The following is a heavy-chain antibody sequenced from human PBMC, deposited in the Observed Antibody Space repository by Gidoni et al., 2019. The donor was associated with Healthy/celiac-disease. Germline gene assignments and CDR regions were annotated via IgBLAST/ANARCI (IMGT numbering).Heavy chain of an antibody. CDR2: IWYDGSNI. J-gene: IGHJ4*02. Sequence: QVQLGESGGGVVQPGRARRLSCAASGFTFSSYGMHWVRQAPGKGLEWVAVIWYDGSNIYSAASVKGRFTISRDNSKNTLYLQMHRLSAEDPSVYYCARARHSGGFGELIYWGQGTLVTVSS. D-gene: IGHD3-10*01. V-gene: IGHV3-33*01. CDR3: ARARHSGGFGELIY. CDR1: GFTFSSYG.